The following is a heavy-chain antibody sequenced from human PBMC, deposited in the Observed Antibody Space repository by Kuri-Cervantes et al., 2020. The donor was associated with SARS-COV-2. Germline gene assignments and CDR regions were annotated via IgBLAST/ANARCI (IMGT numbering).Heavy chain of an antibody. V-gene: IGHV3-53*01. CDR2: IKGGSGTT. D-gene: IGHD3-16*01. Sequence: GGSLRLSCAVSGFTVSRNYMSWVRQAPGKGLEWVSCIKGGSGTTYYAASVKGRFTVSRDNAKNTLYLLMSSLRVEDTAMYYCARDLGVAPDFWGQGTQVTVSS. CDR3: ARDLGVAPDF. J-gene: IGHJ4*02. CDR1: GFTVSRNY.